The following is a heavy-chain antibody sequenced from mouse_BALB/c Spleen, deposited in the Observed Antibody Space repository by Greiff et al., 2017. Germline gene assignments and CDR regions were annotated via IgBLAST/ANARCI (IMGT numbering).Heavy chain of an antibody. D-gene: IGHD2-14*01. CDR1: GYSITSDYA. J-gene: IGHJ3*01. Sequence: EVQLQQSGPGLVKPSQSLSLTCTVTGYSITSDYAWNWIRQFPGNKLEWMGYISYSGSTSYNPSLKSRISITRDTSKNQFFLQLNSVTTEDTATYYCARGRYDEWFAYWGQGTLVTVSA. V-gene: IGHV3-2*02. CDR3: ARGRYDEWFAY. CDR2: ISYSGST.